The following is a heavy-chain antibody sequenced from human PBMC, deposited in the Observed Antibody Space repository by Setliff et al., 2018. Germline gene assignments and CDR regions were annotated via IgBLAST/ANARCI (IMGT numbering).Heavy chain of an antibody. V-gene: IGHV1-46*01. J-gene: IGHJ3*02. Sequence: SGYTFTTYYMHWVRQAPGQGLEWMGVINPGDGSTTYAQKFQGRVKMTRDTSTNTVYMQLNSLRFEDTAVYYCARVSMVIAIRNAFDIWGQGTMVTVSS. CDR2: INPGDGST. CDR3: ARVSMVIAIRNAFDI. CDR1: GYTFTTYY. D-gene: IGHD2-21*01.